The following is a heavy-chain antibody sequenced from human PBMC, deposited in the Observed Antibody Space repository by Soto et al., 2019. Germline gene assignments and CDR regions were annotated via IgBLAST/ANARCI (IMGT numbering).Heavy chain of an antibody. J-gene: IGHJ4*02. D-gene: IGHD2-15*01. CDR1: GGSFSGYY. V-gene: IGHV4-34*01. CDR2: INHSGST. Sequence: XETLSLTCAVYGGSFSGYYWSWIRQPPGKGLEWIGEINHSGSTNYNPSLKSRVTISVDTSKNQFSLKLSSVTAADTAVYYCARGRLFCSGGSCYSKVFDYWGQGTLVTVSS. CDR3: ARGRLFCSGGSCYSKVFDY.